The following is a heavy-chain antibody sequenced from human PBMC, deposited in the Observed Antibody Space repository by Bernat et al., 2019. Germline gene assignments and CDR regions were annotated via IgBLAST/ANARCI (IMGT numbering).Heavy chain of an antibody. J-gene: IGHJ4*02. Sequence: QVQLVQSGAEVKKPGSSVKVSCKASGGTFSSYAISWVRQAPGQGLEWMGGIIPIFGIANYAQKFQGRVTITADKSTSTTYMGLSRLRSEDTAVYDCAGPECSSTSCLENYFDYWGQGTLVTVSS. V-gene: IGHV1-69*17. CDR1: GGTFSSYA. CDR2: IIPIFGIA. D-gene: IGHD2-2*01. CDR3: AGPECSSTSCLENYFDY.